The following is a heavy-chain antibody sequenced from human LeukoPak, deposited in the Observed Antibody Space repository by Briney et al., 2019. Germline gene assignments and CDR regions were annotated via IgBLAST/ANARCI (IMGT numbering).Heavy chain of an antibody. D-gene: IGHD3-10*01. CDR2: LYYSGST. CDR3: ASRPVYYYGSGSYYTIFDY. Sequence: PSETLSLTCTVSGGSISSSTYYWGWIRQPPGKGLEWIGNLYYSGSTYYNPSLKSRVTISVDTSKNQFSLKLSSVTAADTAVYYCASRPVYYYGSGSYYTIFDYWGQGTLVTVSS. J-gene: IGHJ4*02. CDR1: GGSISSSTYY. V-gene: IGHV4-39*01.